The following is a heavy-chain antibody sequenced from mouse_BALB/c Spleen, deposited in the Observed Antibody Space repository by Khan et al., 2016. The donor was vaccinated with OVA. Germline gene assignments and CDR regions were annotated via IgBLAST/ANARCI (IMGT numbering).Heavy chain of an antibody. Sequence: EVQLQESGPSLVKPSQTLSLTCSVTGDSITSGYWNWIRKFPGNKLEYMGYISYSGNTYSNPSLKSRISITRDTSKSHYYLQLNSVPTEDTSTYYWACELRGFAYWGQGTLVTVSA. D-gene: IGHD1-1*01. CDR2: ISYSGNT. CDR1: GDSITSGY. V-gene: IGHV3-8*02. J-gene: IGHJ3*01. CDR3: ACELRGFAY.